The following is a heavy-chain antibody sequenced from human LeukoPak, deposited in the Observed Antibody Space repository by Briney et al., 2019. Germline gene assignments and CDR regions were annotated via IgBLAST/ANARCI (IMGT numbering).Heavy chain of an antibody. D-gene: IGHD2-21*01. CDR1: GFTFSSYW. J-gene: IGHJ6*03. CDR3: ARVPGDCGGDCYSYYYYYMDV. CDR2: IKQDESEK. V-gene: IGHV3-7*02. Sequence: GGSLRLSCAASGFTFSSYWMSWVRQAPGKGLEWVANIKQDESEKYYVDSVKGRFTISRDNAKNSLYLQMNSLRAEDTAVYYCARVPGDCGGDCYSYYYYYMDVWGKGTTVTVSS.